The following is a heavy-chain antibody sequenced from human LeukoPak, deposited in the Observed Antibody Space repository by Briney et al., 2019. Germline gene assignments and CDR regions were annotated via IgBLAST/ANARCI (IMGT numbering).Heavy chain of an antibody. V-gene: IGHV1-18*01. CDR2: ISAYNGNT. Sequence: GASVKVSCKASGYTFTSYGISWVRQAPGQGLEWMGWISAYNGNTNYAQKFQGRVTMTRDTSISTAYMELSRLRSDDTAVYYCARYHQGGSNYREDYFDYWGQGTLVTVSS. CDR1: GYTFTSYG. J-gene: IGHJ4*02. D-gene: IGHD4-11*01. CDR3: ARYHQGGSNYREDYFDY.